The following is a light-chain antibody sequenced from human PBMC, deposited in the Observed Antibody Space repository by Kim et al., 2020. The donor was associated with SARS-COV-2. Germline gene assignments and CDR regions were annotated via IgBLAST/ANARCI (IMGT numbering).Light chain of an antibody. V-gene: IGKV3-20*01. CDR2: GAS. Sequence: WSPGEKTTLSCRASKSVSSSYLDWCQQKPGQAPRLLIHGASSRATGIPDRFSGSGSGTDFSLTISRLEPEDFAVYYCQQYGSSPRTFGQGTKLEI. J-gene: IGKJ2*01. CDR3: QQYGSSPRT. CDR1: KSVSSSY.